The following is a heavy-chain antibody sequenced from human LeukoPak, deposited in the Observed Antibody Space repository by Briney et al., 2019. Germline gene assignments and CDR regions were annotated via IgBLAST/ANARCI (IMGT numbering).Heavy chain of an antibody. CDR3: AGVVTAIPNWFDP. D-gene: IGHD2-21*02. CDR2: ISGSGGST. Sequence: GGSLRLSCAASGFTFSSYAMSWVRQAPGKGLEWVSAISGSGGSTYYADSVKGRFTISRDNSKNTLYLQMNSLRAEDTAAYYCAGVVTAIPNWFDPWGQGTLVTVSS. CDR1: GFTFSSYA. V-gene: IGHV3-23*01. J-gene: IGHJ5*02.